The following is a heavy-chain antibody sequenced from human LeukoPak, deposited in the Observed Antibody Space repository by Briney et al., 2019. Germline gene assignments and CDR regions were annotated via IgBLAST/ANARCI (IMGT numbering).Heavy chain of an antibody. CDR1: GFTFSSYA. J-gene: IGHJ5*02. V-gene: IGHV3-30*04. CDR2: ISYDGSNK. D-gene: IGHD3-10*01. CDR3: ARDPVYYGSGSYSRFDP. Sequence: GGSLRLSCAASGFTFSSYAMHWVRQAPGKGLEWVAVISYDGSNKYYADSVKGRFTISRDNSKNTLYLQMNSLRAEDTAVYYRARDPVYYGSGSYSRFDPWGQGTLVTVSS.